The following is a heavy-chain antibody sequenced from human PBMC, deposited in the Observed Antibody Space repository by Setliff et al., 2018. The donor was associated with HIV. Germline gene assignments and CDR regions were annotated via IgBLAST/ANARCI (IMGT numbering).Heavy chain of an antibody. D-gene: IGHD3-16*01. CDR1: GGTSSNYA. V-gene: IGHV1-69*13. Sequence: ASVKVSCKASGGTSSNYAVSWVRQAPGQGLEWMGGIILIFGKVNYAQKFQGRVTITADESTNTVYLGLGNLRSEDTAMYYCARGQGDDAFDLWGQGTMVTVSS. CDR2: IILIFGKV. J-gene: IGHJ3*01. CDR3: ARGQGDDAFDL.